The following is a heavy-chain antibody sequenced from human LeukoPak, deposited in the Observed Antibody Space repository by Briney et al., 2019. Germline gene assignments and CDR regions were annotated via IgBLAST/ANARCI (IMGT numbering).Heavy chain of an antibody. D-gene: IGHD2-2*01. CDR2: VNPNSGAT. V-gene: IGHV1-2*02. CDR1: GYTFTSYG. Sequence: GASVKVSCKASGYTFTSYGISWVRQAPGQGLEWMGWVNPNSGATNYAQKFQGRVTMTRDTSIRTAYMELSRLTSDDTAVYYCAKPRYCTSTGCCWDYWGQGTLVTVSS. CDR3: AKPRYCTSTGCCWDY. J-gene: IGHJ4*02.